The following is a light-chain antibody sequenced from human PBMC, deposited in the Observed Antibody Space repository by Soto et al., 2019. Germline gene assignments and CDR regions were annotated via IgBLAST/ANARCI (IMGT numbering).Light chain of an antibody. V-gene: IGKV3-11*01. CDR1: QSVSSY. CDR3: QQRSTWPPNT. Sequence: EIVLTQSPATLSLSPGESATLSCRASQSVSSYLAWYQQKPGQAPRLLIYDASNRATGIPARFSGSGSGTDFTLTISSLEPEDFAVYYCQQRSTWPPNTFGQGTKLEIK. J-gene: IGKJ2*01. CDR2: DAS.